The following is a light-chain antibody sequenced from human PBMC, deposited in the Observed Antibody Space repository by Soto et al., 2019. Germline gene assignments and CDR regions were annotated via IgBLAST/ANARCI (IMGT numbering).Light chain of an antibody. CDR3: QSYDSSLSGFVV. CDR2: GNS. CDR1: SSNIGAGYD. J-gene: IGLJ2*01. V-gene: IGLV1-40*01. Sequence: QSVLTQPPSVSGGPGQRVTISCTGSSSNIGAGYDVHWYQQLPGTAPKLLIYGNSNRPSGVPDRFSGSKSGTSASLAITGLQAEDESDYYCQSYDSSLSGFVVFGGRTQLTVL.